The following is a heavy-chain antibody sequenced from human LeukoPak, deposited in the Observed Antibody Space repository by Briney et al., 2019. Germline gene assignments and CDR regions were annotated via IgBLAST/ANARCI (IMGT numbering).Heavy chain of an antibody. J-gene: IGHJ5*02. CDR3: ANSAADNYCGSGMGSTSFDP. D-gene: IGHD3-10*01. CDR1: GFTFSSYA. CDR2: ISGSGGST. Sequence: PGGSLRLSCAASGFTFSSYAMSWVRQAPGKGLEWVSAISGSGGSTYYADSVKGRFTISRDNSKNTLYLQMNSLRAEDTAVYYCANSAADNYCGSGMGSTSFDPWGQGTLVTVSS. V-gene: IGHV3-23*01.